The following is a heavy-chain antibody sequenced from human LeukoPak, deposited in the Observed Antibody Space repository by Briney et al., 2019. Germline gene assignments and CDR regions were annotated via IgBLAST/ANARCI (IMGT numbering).Heavy chain of an antibody. V-gene: IGHV3-23*01. J-gene: IGHJ6*03. Sequence: GGSLRLSCAASGFTFSSYAMSWVRQAPGKGLEWVSAISGRGGSTYYADSVKGRFTISRDNSKNTLYLQMNSLRAEDTAVYYCAKGGESEQWLAYYYYSYMDVWGKGTTVTVSS. CDR1: GFTFSSYA. CDR2: ISGRGGST. D-gene: IGHD6-19*01. CDR3: AKGGESEQWLAYYYYSYMDV.